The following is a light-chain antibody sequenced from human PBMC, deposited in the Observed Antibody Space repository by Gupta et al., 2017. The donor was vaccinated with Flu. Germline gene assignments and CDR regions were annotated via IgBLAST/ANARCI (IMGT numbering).Light chain of an antibody. J-gene: IGKJ5*01. CDR2: WAS. CDR1: QSVLYSSNNKNY. CDR3: QQYYSTPPIT. V-gene: IGKV4-1*01. Sequence: LGERATINCKSSQSVLYSSNNKNYLAWYKQKPGQPPKLLIYWASTRESGVPDRFSGSGSGTDFTLTISSLQAEDVAVYYCQQYYSTPPITFGQGTRLEIK.